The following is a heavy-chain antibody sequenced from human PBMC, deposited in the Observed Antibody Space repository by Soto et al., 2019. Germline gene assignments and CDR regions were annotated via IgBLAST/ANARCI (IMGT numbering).Heavy chain of an antibody. J-gene: IGHJ4*02. CDR2: ISSSGNTV. CDR3: AKMSSENYYDPVFS. D-gene: IGHD3-22*01. CDR1: GFIFSDYY. Sequence: QVQLVESGGGLVRTSGSLKIACVGSGFIFSDYYMTWVRQAPGKGLEWVAYISSSGNTVYYADSVKCRFTISRDNAKNSVYLQMNSLRAEDTALYFCAKMSSENYYDPVFSWGQGTLVTVSS. V-gene: IGHV3-11*01.